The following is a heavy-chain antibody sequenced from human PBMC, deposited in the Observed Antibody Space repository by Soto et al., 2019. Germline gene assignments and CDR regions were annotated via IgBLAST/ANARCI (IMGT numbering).Heavy chain of an antibody. D-gene: IGHD1-1*01. Sequence: ASVKVSCKASGYTFTSYGISWVRQAPGQGLEWMGWISAYNGKANYAQKFQGRVTITTDKSTSTAYMELSSLRSDDTAVYYCARASQLERRFDPWGQGTLVTVSS. CDR2: ISAYNGKA. CDR1: GYTFTSYG. CDR3: ARASQLERRFDP. V-gene: IGHV1-18*01. J-gene: IGHJ5*02.